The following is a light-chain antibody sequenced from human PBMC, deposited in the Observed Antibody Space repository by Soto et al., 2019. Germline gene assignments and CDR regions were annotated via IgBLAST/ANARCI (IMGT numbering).Light chain of an antibody. Sequence: ESVLTSSPGALSLSQGERATLSCRASQSVSSSYLAWYQQKLGQAPRLLIYGASSRATGIPDRFSGSGSGTDFTLTISRLEPEDFAVYYCQQYGSSPPITFGQGTRLEIK. J-gene: IGKJ5*01. CDR2: GAS. V-gene: IGKV3-20*01. CDR1: QSVSSSY. CDR3: QQYGSSPPIT.